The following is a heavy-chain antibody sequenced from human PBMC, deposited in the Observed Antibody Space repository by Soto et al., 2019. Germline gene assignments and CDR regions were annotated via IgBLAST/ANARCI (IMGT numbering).Heavy chain of an antibody. CDR2: ISAYNGNT. D-gene: IGHD3-10*01. CDR3: ARVSRGDDYHYGMDV. CDR1: GYTFTSYG. V-gene: IGHV1-18*01. Sequence: GASGEVSCKASGYTFTSYGISWVRQAPGQGLEWMGWISAYNGNTNYAQKLKGRVTMTTDTSTSTAYMELRSLRSDDTAVYYCARVSRGDDYHYGMDVWGQGTTVTVSS. J-gene: IGHJ6*02.